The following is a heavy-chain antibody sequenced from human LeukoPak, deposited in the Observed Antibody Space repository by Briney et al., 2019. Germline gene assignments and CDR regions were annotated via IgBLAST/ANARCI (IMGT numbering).Heavy chain of an antibody. CDR3: ARAAQAVRAMIVVDRYAFDI. J-gene: IGHJ3*02. CDR1: GGTFSSYA. V-gene: IGHV1-69*05. D-gene: IGHD3-22*01. CDR2: IIPIFGTA. Sequence: SVKVSCKASGGTFSSYAISWVRQAPGQGLEWMGRIIPIFGTANYAQKFQGRVTITTDESTSTAYMEPSSLRSEDTAVYYCARAAQAVRAMIVVDRYAFDIWGQGTMVTVSS.